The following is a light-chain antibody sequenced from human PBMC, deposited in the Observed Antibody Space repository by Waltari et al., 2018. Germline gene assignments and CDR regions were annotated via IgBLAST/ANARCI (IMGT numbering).Light chain of an antibody. J-gene: IGLJ3*02. V-gene: IGLV3-19*01. CDR3: KSRDSSGNRWV. CDR2: GQN. Sequence: SSELTQDPAVSVALGQTVKITCQGDSLRRCSSTWYQQKPGQAPVLVIYGQNNRPSGIPDRFSGSNSGNTASLTITGSQAEDEADYYCKSRDSSGNRWVFGGGTKLTVL. CDR1: SLRRCS.